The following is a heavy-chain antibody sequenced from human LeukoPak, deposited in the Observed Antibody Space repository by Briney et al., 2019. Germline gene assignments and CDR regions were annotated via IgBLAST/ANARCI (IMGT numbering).Heavy chain of an antibody. CDR3: ARDPYNWNDLGAFDI. V-gene: IGHV4-39*07. CDR2: IYYSGST. CDR1: GGSISSSSYY. D-gene: IGHD1-1*01. J-gene: IGHJ3*02. Sequence: SETLSLTCTVSGGSISSSSYYWGWIRQPPGKGLEWIGSIYYSGSTYYNPSLKSRVTISVDTSKNQFSLKLSSVTAADTAVYYCARDPYNWNDLGAFDIWGQGTMVTVSS.